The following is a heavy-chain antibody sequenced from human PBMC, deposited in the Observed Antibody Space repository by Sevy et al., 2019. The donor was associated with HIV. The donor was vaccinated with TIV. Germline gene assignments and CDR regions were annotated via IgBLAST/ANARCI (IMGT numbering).Heavy chain of an antibody. Sequence: GESLKISCAASGFTFNNYAMNWVRQAPGKGLDWVSTIFRSGDNTYYAGSVKGRFTISRDNSNNTVSLQMNSLRAEDAALYYCAGARYDSSDSFDAFDIWGQGTVVTVSS. CDR2: IFRSGDNT. CDR3: AGARYDSSDSFDAFDI. D-gene: IGHD3-22*01. J-gene: IGHJ3*02. CDR1: GFTFNNYA. V-gene: IGHV3-23*01.